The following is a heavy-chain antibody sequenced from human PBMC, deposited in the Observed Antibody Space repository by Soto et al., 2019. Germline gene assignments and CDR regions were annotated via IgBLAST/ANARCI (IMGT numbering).Heavy chain of an antibody. CDR1: GGSFSGFY. J-gene: IGHJ5*02. CDR3: ARDHTPRYNWNYFSWFDP. CDR2: INHSGTT. V-gene: IGHV4-34*01. Sequence: PSETLSLTCAVYGGSFSGFYWSWIRQPPGKGLEWIGEINHSGTTNSNPSLKSRVTISVDTSKNQFSLKLSSVTAADTAVYYCARDHTPRYNWNYFSWFDPWGQGTLVTLSS. D-gene: IGHD1-7*01.